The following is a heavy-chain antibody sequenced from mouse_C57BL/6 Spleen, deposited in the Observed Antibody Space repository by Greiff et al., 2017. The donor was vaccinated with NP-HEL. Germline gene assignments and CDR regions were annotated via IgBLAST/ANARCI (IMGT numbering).Heavy chain of an antibody. J-gene: IGHJ1*03. Sequence: EVHLVESGGGLVKPGGSLKLSCAASGFTFSSYAMSWVRQTPEKRLEWVATISDGGSYTYYPDNVKGRFTISRDNAKNNLYLQMSHLKSEDTAMYYCAKGSSYEYFDVWGTGTTVTVSS. V-gene: IGHV5-4*01. CDR2: ISDGGSYT. D-gene: IGHD1-1*01. CDR1: GFTFSSYA. CDR3: AKGSSYEYFDV.